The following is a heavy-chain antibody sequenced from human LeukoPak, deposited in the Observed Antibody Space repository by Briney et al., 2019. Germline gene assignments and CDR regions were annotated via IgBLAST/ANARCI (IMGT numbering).Heavy chain of an antibody. V-gene: IGHV4-30-4*01. Sequence: SETLPLTCSVSGGSISSGDHYWSWIRQPPGKGLEWIGYIYYSGTTYYNPSLKSRVTISADTSKNQFSLKLNSVTAADTAVYYCARRSGYYYGIDVWGQGTTVTVSS. CDR3: ARRSGYYYGIDV. D-gene: IGHD3-10*01. CDR2: IYYSGTT. J-gene: IGHJ6*02. CDR1: GGSISSGDHY.